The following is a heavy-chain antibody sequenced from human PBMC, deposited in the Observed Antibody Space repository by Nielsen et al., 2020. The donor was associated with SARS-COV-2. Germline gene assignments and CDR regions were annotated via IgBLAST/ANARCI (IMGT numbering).Heavy chain of an antibody. CDR3: ARVDWLLPDY. Sequence: ASVKVSCKASGYTFTTYGFSWVRQAPGQGLEWMGWMNPNSGNTGYAQKFQGRVTMTRNTSISTAYMELSSLRSEDTAVYYCARVDWLLPDYWGQGTLVTVSS. CDR1: GYTFTTYG. D-gene: IGHD3-9*01. J-gene: IGHJ4*02. V-gene: IGHV1-8*02. CDR2: MNPNSGNT.